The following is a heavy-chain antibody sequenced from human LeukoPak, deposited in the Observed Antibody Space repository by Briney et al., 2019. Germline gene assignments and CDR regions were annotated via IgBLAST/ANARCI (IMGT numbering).Heavy chain of an antibody. J-gene: IGHJ4*02. D-gene: IGHD2-2*01. CDR2: ISAYNGNT. CDR3: ARAEVVVPAAIPDY. V-gene: IGHV1-18*01. Sequence: ASVNVSFKASGYTFTNYGISWVRQAPGQGLEWMGWISAYNGNTNYAQKLQGRVTMTTDTSTSTAYMELRSLRSDDTAVYYCARAEVVVPAAIPDYWGQGTLVTVSS. CDR1: GYTFTNYG.